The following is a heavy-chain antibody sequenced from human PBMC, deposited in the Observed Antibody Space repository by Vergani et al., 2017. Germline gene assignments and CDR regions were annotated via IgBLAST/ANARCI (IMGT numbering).Heavy chain of an antibody. CDR2: IGKDGINT. Sequence: QVQLVESAGGVVQPGGSRSFSGLSLGFTFTNFACTWTGKAPGKGLEWLAYIGKDGINTRVRDAVKGRFTVSRDNSKDIRYLQMDSLRSEDTALYYCAKYLRDSTDGLPDSWGPGTLVIVSS. D-gene: IGHD2-21*02. CDR1: GFTFTNFA. V-gene: IGHV3-30*02. CDR3: AKYLRDSTDGLPDS. J-gene: IGHJ4*02.